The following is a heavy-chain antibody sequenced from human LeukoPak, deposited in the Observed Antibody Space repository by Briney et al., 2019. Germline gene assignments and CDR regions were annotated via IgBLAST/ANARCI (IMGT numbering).Heavy chain of an antibody. Sequence: PGGSLRLSCAVSGFTFDDYAMHWVRHVPGKGLEWVSGINWNSDSIGYADSVKGRFTTSRDNAKNSLYLQMNSLRAEDTAFYYCAINGGGDSGYGNFDYWGQGTLVTVSS. D-gene: IGHD5-12*01. V-gene: IGHV3-9*01. J-gene: IGHJ4*02. CDR2: INWNSDSI. CDR3: AINGGGDSGYGNFDY. CDR1: GFTFDDYA.